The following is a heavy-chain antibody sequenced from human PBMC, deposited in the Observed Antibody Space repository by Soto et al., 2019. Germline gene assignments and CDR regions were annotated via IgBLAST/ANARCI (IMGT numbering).Heavy chain of an antibody. Sequence: PGVSLRLSCAPSGFTVSTSYMSWVRQAPGKGLECVSVIYSGGSTDYADSVKGRFTISRDNSKNTLYLQMTSLRAEDTAVYYCADLRPQFDYWGQGTLVTVSS. D-gene: IGHD5-12*01. J-gene: IGHJ4*02. V-gene: IGHV3-66*01. CDR1: GFTVSTSY. CDR2: IYSGGST. CDR3: ADLRPQFDY.